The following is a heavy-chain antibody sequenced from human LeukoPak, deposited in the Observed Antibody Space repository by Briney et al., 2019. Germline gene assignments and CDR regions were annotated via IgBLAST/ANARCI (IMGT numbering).Heavy chain of an antibody. D-gene: IGHD2-15*01. J-gene: IGHJ5*02. Sequence: SVKVSCKTSGGTFSSSAITWVRQAPGQGLEWMGGIIPIFGTANYAQKFQGRVTITADESTSTAYMELSSLRSEDTAVYYCARACDLGYCSGGRGVDWFDPWGQGTLVTVSS. CDR2: IIPIFGTA. V-gene: IGHV1-69*13. CDR3: ARACDLGYCSGGRGVDWFDP. CDR1: GGTFSSSA.